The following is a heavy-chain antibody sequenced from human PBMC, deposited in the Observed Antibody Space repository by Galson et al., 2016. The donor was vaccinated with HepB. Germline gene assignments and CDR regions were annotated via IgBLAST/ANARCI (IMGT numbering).Heavy chain of an antibody. CDR1: GFTFDNFW. J-gene: IGHJ4*02. CDR2: IHKDGSEK. V-gene: IGHV3-7*04. Sequence: SLRLSRAASGFTFDNFWMSWVRQAPGKGLEWVANIHKDGSEKNYVDSVKGRFTISRDNAQNSVSLQMNSLRGEDTAVYYCARGRALVVDWGQGTQVIVSS. D-gene: IGHD2-15*01. CDR3: ARGRALVVD.